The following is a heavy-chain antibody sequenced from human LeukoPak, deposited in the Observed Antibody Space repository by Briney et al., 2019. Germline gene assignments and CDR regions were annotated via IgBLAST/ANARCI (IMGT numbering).Heavy chain of an antibody. V-gene: IGHV4-38-2*01. D-gene: IGHD3/OR15-3a*01. CDR1: GFSISRGYH. CDR2: IYRSGST. Sequence: SETLSLTCAVSGFSISRGYHWGWIRQPPGKGLEWIVSIYRSGSTYYNPSLKSRVTISVDTSKNQFSLELSSVTAADTAVYYWARQDWTFDYWGQGTLVTVSS. CDR3: ARQDWTFDY. J-gene: IGHJ4*02.